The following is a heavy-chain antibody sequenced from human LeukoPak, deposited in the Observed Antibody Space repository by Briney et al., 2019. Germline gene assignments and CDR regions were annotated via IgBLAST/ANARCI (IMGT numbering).Heavy chain of an antibody. J-gene: IGHJ4*02. V-gene: IGHV1-69*04. Sequence: ASVKVSCKASGGTFSSYAISWVGQAPGQGLEGMGRIIPILGIANYAQKFQGRVTITPDKSTSTAYMELSSLRSEDTAVYYCARGDGSGSGALDYWGQGTLVTVSS. CDR1: GGTFSSYA. CDR3: ARGDGSGSGALDY. D-gene: IGHD3-10*01. CDR2: IIPILGIA.